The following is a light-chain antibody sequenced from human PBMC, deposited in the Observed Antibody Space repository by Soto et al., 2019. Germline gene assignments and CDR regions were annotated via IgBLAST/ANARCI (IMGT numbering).Light chain of an antibody. Sequence: EIVLTQSPGTLSLSPGERATLSCRASQSVSSNYLAWYQRKPGQAPRLLIYGASSRATDIPNRFSGSGSGTDFTLTITRLEPEDFSVYFCQQYGGSPPTVGQRPKVEIK. CDR2: GAS. CDR3: QQYGGSPPT. CDR1: QSVSSNY. J-gene: IGKJ1*01. V-gene: IGKV3-20*01.